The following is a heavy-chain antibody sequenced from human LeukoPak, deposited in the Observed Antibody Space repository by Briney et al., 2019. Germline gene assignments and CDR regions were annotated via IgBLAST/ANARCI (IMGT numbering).Heavy chain of an antibody. CDR2: IYTRGST. CDR1: GGSNTTYY. D-gene: IGHD3-22*01. CDR3: AGEGHYYDSTGYYYGGEDY. Sequence: PSETLSLTCTVSGGSNTTYYWSWIRQPAGKGLEWIGRIYTRGSTNYNPSLKSRVTMSVDTSKNQFSLKLSSVTAADTAVYYCAGEGHYYDSTGYYYGGEDYWGQGTLVTVSS. J-gene: IGHJ4*02. V-gene: IGHV4-4*07.